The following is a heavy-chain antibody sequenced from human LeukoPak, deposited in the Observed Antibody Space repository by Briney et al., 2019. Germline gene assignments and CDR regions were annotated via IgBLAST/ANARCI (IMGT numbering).Heavy chain of an antibody. V-gene: IGHV3-74*01. CDR3: VGTIASRGSEY. J-gene: IGHJ4*02. CDR2: LPPDELGI. CDR1: GFTFTNYW. D-gene: IGHD6-6*01. Sequence: GSLRLSCAASGFTFTNYWMHWVRQAPGMGLVWVSRLPPDELGIIYADSVKGRFTVSRDNAKNTVYLQMNNLRVDDTAMYYCVGTIASRGSEYWGQGALVTVSS.